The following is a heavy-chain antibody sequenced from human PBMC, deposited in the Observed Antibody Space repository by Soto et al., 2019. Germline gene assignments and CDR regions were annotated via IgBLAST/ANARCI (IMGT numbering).Heavy chain of an antibody. V-gene: IGHV4-31*03. J-gene: IGHJ6*01. D-gene: IGHD2-15*01. Sequence: TLSLTCTFSVGSISSGGYYCSWIRQHPWKGLEWIGYIYYSGSTYYNPSLKSRVTISVDTSKNQFSLKLSSVTAADTAVYYCARVDCSGGSCYYGMDVWGQATTVNVSS. CDR2: IYYSGST. CDR3: ARVDCSGGSCYYGMDV. CDR1: VGSISSGGYY.